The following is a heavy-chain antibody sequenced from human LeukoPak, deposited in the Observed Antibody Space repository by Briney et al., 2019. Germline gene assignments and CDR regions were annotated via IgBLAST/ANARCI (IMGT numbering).Heavy chain of an antibody. D-gene: IGHD1-26*01. CDR1: GGSISSSGYY. CDR2: IYYSGST. J-gene: IGHJ5*02. CDR3: ARHEYSGSYYGLSWFDP. V-gene: IGHV4-39*01. Sequence: SETLSLTCTVSGGSISSSGYYWGWIRQPPGKGLEWIASIYYSGSTYYNPSLKSRVTISVDTSKNQLSLKLSSLTAADTAVYYCARHEYSGSYYGLSWFDPWGQGTPVTVSS.